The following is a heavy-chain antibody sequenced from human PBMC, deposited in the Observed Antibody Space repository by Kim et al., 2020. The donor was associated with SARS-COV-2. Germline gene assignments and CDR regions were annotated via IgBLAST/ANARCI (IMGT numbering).Heavy chain of an antibody. CDR2: ITRSSSYT. D-gene: IGHD6-13*01. CDR3: VREMYIAAADDHSGAFDY. J-gene: IGHJ4*02. V-gene: IGHV3-11*06. Sequence: GGSLRLSCAASGFTFSDYYMSWIRQAPGKGLEWVSYITRSSSYTNYGDSVKGRFTISRDNAKNSLSLQMNSLRAEDTAVYYCVREMYIAAADDHSGAFDYWGQGTLVTVSS. CDR1: GFTFSDYY.